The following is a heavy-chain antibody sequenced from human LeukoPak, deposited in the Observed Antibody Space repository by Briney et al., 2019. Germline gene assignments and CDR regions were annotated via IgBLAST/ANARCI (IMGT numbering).Heavy chain of an antibody. CDR3: ARVGGMVRGVITP. V-gene: IGHV4-30-4*01. J-gene: IGHJ3*01. CDR2: IYYSGST. D-gene: IGHD3-10*01. Sequence: PSETLSLTCTVSGGSISSGDYYWSWVRQPRGKGLEWIVYIYYSGSTYYNPSLKSRVTISVNTSKNQFSLKLSSVTAADTAVYYCARVGGMVRGVITPWGQGTMVTVSS. CDR1: GGSISSGDYY.